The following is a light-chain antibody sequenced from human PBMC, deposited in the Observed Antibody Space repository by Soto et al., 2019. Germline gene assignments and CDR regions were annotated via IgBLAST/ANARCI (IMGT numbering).Light chain of an antibody. CDR2: WAS. J-gene: IGKJ2*01. V-gene: IGKV4-1*01. CDR1: QSVLYSSNNKND. Sequence: DIVMTQSPDSLAVSLGERATINCKSSQSVLYSSNNKNDLAWYQQKPGQPPKLLIYWASTRESGVPDRFSGSGSGTDFTLTISSLQAEDVAVYYGQQYYSIPHTFGQGTKLEIK. CDR3: QQYYSIPHT.